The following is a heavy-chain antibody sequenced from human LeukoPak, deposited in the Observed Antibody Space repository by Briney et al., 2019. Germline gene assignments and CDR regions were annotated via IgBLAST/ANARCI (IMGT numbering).Heavy chain of an antibody. V-gene: IGHV1-3*01. Sequence: GASVKVSCKASGYTFTSYAMHWVRQAPGQRLEWMGWINAGNGNTKYSQKFQGRVTITRDTSASTAYMELSSLRSEDTAVYYCARSLSSGWYGTFDYWGQGTLVTVSS. D-gene: IGHD6-19*01. J-gene: IGHJ4*02. CDR3: ARSLSSGWYGTFDY. CDR2: INAGNGNT. CDR1: GYTFTSYA.